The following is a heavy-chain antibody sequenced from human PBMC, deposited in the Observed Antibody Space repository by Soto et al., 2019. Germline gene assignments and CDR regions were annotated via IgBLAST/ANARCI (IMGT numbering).Heavy chain of an antibody. Sequence: SGPTLVNPTQTLTLTCTFSGFSLTTSGVGVGWIRQPPGKALEWLALIYLDDDKRYSPSLKSRLTITRDASKNQVVLTMTNMDPVDTTAYYCLSRAEPTRGGYYFDYWGQGTLVTVSS. V-gene: IGHV2-5*02. J-gene: IGHJ4*02. CDR2: IYLDDDK. CDR1: GFSLTTSGVG. D-gene: IGHD1-26*01. CDR3: LSRAEPTRGGYYFDY.